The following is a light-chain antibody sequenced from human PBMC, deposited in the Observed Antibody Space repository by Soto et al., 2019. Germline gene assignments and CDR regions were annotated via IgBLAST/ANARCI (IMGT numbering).Light chain of an antibody. CDR2: RNSDXXH. CDR1: SGHSNYA. CDR3: QTWVTGMHI. J-gene: IGLJ2*01. V-gene: IGLV4-69*01. Sequence: QPVLTQSPSASASRGASVKLTCTLSSGHSNYAIAWHQQQPEKGPRFLMKRNSDXXHSKGDGIPDRCSGSSSGXAXYLTISTLQSEDEADYYCQTWVTGMHIFGGGTKLTVL.